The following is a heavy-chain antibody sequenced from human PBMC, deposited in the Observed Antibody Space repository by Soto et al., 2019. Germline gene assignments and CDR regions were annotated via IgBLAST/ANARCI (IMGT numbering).Heavy chain of an antibody. CDR3: ARAFFCSSTSCSHANDY. J-gene: IGHJ4*02. D-gene: IGHD2-2*01. CDR2: IIPIFGTA. Sequence: GASVKVSFKASGGTFSSYAISWVRQAPGQGLEWMGGIIPIFGTANYAQKFQGRVTITADESTSTAYMELSSLRSEDTAVYYCARAFFCSSTSCSHANDYWGQGTLVTVSS. V-gene: IGHV1-69*13. CDR1: GGTFSSYA.